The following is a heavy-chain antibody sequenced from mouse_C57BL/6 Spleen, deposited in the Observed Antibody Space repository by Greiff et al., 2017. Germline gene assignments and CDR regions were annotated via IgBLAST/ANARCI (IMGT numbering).Heavy chain of an antibody. CDR2: ISYDGSN. Sequence: EVQLVESGPGLVKPSQSLSLTCSVTGYSITSGYYWNWIRQFPGNKLEWMGYISYDGSNNYNPSLKNRISITRDTSKNQFFLKLNSVTTEDTATYYCARDRIYYYGSSYFDYWGQGTTLTVSS. D-gene: IGHD1-1*01. V-gene: IGHV3-6*01. CDR1: GYSITSGYY. J-gene: IGHJ2*01. CDR3: ARDRIYYYGSSYFDY.